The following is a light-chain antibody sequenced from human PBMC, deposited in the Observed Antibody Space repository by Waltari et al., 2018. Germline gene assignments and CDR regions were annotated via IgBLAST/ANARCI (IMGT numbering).Light chain of an antibody. Sequence: QSALTQPASVSGSPGQSITIPCTGTSHDVGNYDLFSRSQQHPGKAPKLIIYEVTKRPSGFSNRFSGSKSGNTASLTISGLHTEDEGDYYCCSYSGDLSFGVVFGGGTKLTVL. J-gene: IGLJ2*01. V-gene: IGLV2-23*02. CDR1: SHDVGNYDL. CDR2: EVT. CDR3: CSYSGDLSFGVV.